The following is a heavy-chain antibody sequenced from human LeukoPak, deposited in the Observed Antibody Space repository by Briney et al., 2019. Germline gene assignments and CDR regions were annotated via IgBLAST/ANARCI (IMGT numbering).Heavy chain of an antibody. D-gene: IGHD2-21*02. CDR1: GVSLSRGSYY. Sequence: PSQTLSLTCTLSGVSLSRGSYYWSWLRQPAGKGLEWIGRIYSSGSTNYNPSLKSRVTISVDTSKNQFSLRLSSVTAADTAVYYCARGGYCGGDCYFYYWGQGTLVTVSS. V-gene: IGHV4-61*02. CDR2: IYSSGST. J-gene: IGHJ4*02. CDR3: ARGGYCGGDCYFYY.